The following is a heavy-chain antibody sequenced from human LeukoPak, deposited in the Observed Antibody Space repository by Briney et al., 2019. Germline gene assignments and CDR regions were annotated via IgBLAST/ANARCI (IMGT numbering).Heavy chain of an antibody. D-gene: IGHD3-22*01. V-gene: IGHV3-15*01. CDR3: TRESLAYYYDSSGYYGALNWFDP. CDR1: GFTFSNAW. J-gene: IGHJ5*02. Sequence: GGSLRLSCAASGFTFSNAWMSWVRQAPGTGLEWVGRIKSKTDGGTTDYAAPVKGRFTISRDDSKNTLYLQMNSLKTEDTAVYYCTRESLAYYYDSSGYYGALNWFDPWGQGTLVTVSS. CDR2: IKSKTDGGTT.